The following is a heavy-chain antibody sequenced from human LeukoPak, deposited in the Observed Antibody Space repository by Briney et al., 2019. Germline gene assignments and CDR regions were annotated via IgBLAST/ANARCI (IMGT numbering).Heavy chain of an antibody. Sequence: SGTLSLTCAVSGGSITSGVWWTWVRQPPGKGLEWIGEVYHSGATNYNPSLKTRVTISVDKSKNEFSLALTSLNAADTAVYYCARGVPAAGAKWFDPWGQGSLVTVSS. D-gene: IGHD6-13*01. J-gene: IGHJ5*02. V-gene: IGHV4-4*02. CDR2: VYHSGAT. CDR3: ARGVPAAGAKWFDP. CDR1: GGSITSGVW.